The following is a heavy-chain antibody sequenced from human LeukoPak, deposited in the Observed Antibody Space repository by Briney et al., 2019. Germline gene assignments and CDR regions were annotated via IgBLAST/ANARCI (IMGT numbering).Heavy chain of an antibody. D-gene: IGHD6-19*01. Sequence: PGGSLRLSCAASGFTFNSYAMSWVRQAPGKGLEWVSAISDNGGDTYLADSVKGRFTISRDNSKNTLFLQMNSLRAEDTAVYYCAKRTSGWYFDYWGQGTLVTVSS. CDR3: AKRTSGWYFDY. J-gene: IGHJ4*02. CDR1: GFTFNSYA. CDR2: ISDNGGDT. V-gene: IGHV3-23*01.